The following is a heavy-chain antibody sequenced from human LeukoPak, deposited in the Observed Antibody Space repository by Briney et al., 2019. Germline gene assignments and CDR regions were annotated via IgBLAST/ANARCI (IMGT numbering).Heavy chain of an antibody. J-gene: IGHJ4*02. V-gene: IGHV5-51*01. CDR1: GYTFTTCW. Sequence: GESLKISCKGSGYTFTTCWIGWVRQMPGKGLEWRGVIYPGDSETRHSPSFQGQVTISADKSISTAYLQWSSLEASDTAMYYCASALAVSGLKGFDCWGQGTLVTVSS. CDR3: ASALAVSGLKGFDC. D-gene: IGHD6-19*01. CDR2: IYPGDSET.